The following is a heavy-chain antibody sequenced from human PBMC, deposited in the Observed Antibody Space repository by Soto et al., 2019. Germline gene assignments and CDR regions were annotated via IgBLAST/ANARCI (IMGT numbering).Heavy chain of an antibody. V-gene: IGHV1-69*01. J-gene: IGHJ6*02. D-gene: IGHD3-10*01. CDR3: ARGVRTGFYGMDV. CDR1: GGTLSNYA. CDR2: IIPIFGTS. Sequence: QVQLVQSGAEVKKPGSSVKVSCKASGGTLSNYALSWVRQAPGQGLEWVGGIIPIFGTSNYAQNFQGRVTITADESTNTAYMELSSLRSEDTAVYYCARGVRTGFYGMDVWGQGTTVTVSS.